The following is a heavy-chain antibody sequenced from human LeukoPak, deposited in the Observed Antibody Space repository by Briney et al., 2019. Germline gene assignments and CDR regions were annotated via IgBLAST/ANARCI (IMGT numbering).Heavy chain of an antibody. CDR2: ISYDGSNT. CDR1: GFTFSSYG. J-gene: IGHJ6*03. D-gene: IGHD5-24*01. CDR3: AKVEMATDYYYYYMDV. V-gene: IGHV3-30*18. Sequence: PGGSLRLSCAASGFTFSSYGMHRVRQAPGKGLEWVAVISYDGSNTYYADSVKGRFTISRDNSKNTLYLQMNSLRAEDTAVYYCAKVEMATDYYYYYMDVWGKGTTVTVSS.